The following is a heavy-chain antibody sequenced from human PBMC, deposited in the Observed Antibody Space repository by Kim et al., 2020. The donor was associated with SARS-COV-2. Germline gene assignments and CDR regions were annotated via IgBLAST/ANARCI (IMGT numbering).Heavy chain of an antibody. CDR1: GGSISSYY. J-gene: IGHJ2*01. CDR3: ARDHREWLQYTANWYFDL. V-gene: IGHV4-59*01. Sequence: SETLSLTCTVSGGSISSYYWSWIRQPPGKGLEWIGYIYYSGSTNYNRSLKSRVTISVDTSKNQFFLKLSSVTAADTAVYYCARDHREWLQYTANWYFDLWGRGTLVTVSS. CDR2: IYYSGST. D-gene: IGHD3-3*01.